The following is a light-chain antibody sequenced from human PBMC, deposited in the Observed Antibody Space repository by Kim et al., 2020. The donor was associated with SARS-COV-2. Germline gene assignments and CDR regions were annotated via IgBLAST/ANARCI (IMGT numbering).Light chain of an antibody. CDR1: SSNIGAGYG. V-gene: IGLV1-40*01. Sequence: QSVLTQPPSVSGAPGQRVTISCTGSSSNIGAGYGVHWYQQLPGTAPKLLIYDNNNRPSGVPDRFSGSKSGTSASLAITGLQAEDEADYYCQSFDRSLSGWVFGGGTQLT. CDR3: QSFDRSLSGWV. J-gene: IGLJ3*02. CDR2: DNN.